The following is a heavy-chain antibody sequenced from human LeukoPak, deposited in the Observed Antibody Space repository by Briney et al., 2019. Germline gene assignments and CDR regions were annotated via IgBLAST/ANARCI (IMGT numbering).Heavy chain of an antibody. V-gene: IGHV3-21*01. J-gene: IGHJ3*02. CDR1: GFTFSSYS. D-gene: IGHD5-12*01. CDR3: ARVLRDSGYTGYAHAFXI. Sequence: GGSLRLSCAASGFTFSSYSMNWVRQAPGKGLEWVSSISSSSSYIYYADSVKGRFTISRDNAKNSLYLQMNSLRAEDTAVYYCARVLRDSGYTGYAHAFXIWGQGTMVTVSS. CDR2: ISSSSSYI.